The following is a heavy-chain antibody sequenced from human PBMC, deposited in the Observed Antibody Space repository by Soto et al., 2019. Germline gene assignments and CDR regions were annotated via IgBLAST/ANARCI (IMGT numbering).Heavy chain of an antibody. Sequence: ASVKVSCKASGYTFTGYYMHWVRQAPGQGLEWMGWINPNSGGTNYAQKFQGWVTMTRETSISTAYMELSRLRSDDTAVYYCARDSSDYRDYYYYGMDVWGQGTTVTVSS. CDR2: INPNSGGT. D-gene: IGHD4-17*01. J-gene: IGHJ6*02. CDR3: ARDSSDYRDYYYYGMDV. CDR1: GYTFTGYY. V-gene: IGHV1-2*04.